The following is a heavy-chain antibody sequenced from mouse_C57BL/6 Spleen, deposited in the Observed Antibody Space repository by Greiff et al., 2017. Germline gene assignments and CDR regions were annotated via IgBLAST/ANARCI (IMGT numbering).Heavy chain of an antibody. Sequence: EVQLQQSGPELVKPGASVKISCKASGYTFTDYYMNWVKQSHGKSLEWIGDINPNNGGTSYNQKFKGKATLTVDKSSSTAYMELRSLTSEDSAVYYCARTRANWDGGWFAYWGQGTLVTVSA. CDR1: GYTFTDYY. CDR3: ARTRANWDGGWFAY. V-gene: IGHV1-26*01. CDR2: INPNNGGT. J-gene: IGHJ3*01. D-gene: IGHD4-1*01.